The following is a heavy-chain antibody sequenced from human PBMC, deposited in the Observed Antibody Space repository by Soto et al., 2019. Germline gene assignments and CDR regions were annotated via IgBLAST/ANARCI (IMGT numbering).Heavy chain of an antibody. CDR3: AREPSRYCGGDCYYNWFDP. CDR1: GGSFSGHY. D-gene: IGHD2-21*02. Sequence: PSETLSLTCAVYGGSFSGHYWSWIRQPPGKGLEWIGEINHRGNTNYNPSLKSRVTISVDTSKNQFSLKLSSVTAADTAVYYCAREPSRYCGGDCYYNWFDPWGQGTLVTVSS. CDR2: INHRGNT. V-gene: IGHV4-34*01. J-gene: IGHJ5*02.